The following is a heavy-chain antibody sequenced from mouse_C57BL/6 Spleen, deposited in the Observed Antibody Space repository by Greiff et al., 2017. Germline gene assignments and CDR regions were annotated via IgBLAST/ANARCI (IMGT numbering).Heavy chain of an antibody. CDR1: GYSFTGYF. J-gene: IGHJ2*01. V-gene: IGHV1-20*01. D-gene: IGHD2-1*01. CDR3: ASNYGNYGY. Sequence: VQLQQSGPELVKPGDSVKISCKASGYSFTGYFMNWVMQSHGKSLEWIGRINPYNGDTFYNQKFKGKATLTVDKSSSTAHMELRSLTSEDSAVYYYASNYGNYGYWGQGTTLTVSS. CDR2: INPYNGDT.